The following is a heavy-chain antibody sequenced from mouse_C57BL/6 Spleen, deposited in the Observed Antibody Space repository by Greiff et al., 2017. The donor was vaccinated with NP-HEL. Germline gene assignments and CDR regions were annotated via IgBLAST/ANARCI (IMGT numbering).Heavy chain of an antibody. V-gene: IGHV1-82*01. CDR3: ARRGHYRNYLDY. D-gene: IGHD2-1*01. J-gene: IGHJ2*01. CDR2: IYPGDGDT. CDR1: GYAFSSSW. Sequence: VMLVESGPELVKPGASVKISCKASGYAFSSSWMNWVKQRPGKGLEWIGRIYPGDGDTNYNGKFKGKATLTADKSSSTAYMQLSSLTSEDSAVYYCARRGHYRNYLDYWGQGTTLTVSS.